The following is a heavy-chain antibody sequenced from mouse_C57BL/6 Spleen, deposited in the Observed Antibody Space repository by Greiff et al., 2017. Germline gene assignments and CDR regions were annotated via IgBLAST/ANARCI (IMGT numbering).Heavy chain of an antibody. D-gene: IGHD1-1*01. CDR3: ARDGSSPYYYAMDY. CDR2: INPSNGGT. J-gene: IGHJ4*01. V-gene: IGHV1-53*01. Sequence: VQLQQPGTELVKPGASVKPSCKASGYTFTSYWMHWVKQRPGQGLEWIGNINPSNGGTNYNEKFKSKATLTVDKSSSTAYMQLSSLTSDDSSVYYFARDGSSPYYYAMDYWGQGTSVTVSS. CDR1: GYTFTSYW.